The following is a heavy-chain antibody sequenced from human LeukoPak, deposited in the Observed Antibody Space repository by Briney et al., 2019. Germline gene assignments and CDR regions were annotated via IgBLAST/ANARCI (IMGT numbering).Heavy chain of an antibody. CDR2: INPNSGGT. D-gene: IGHD1-26*01. J-gene: IGHJ3*02. CDR3: ARGGSYLSAFDI. Sequence: ASVKVSCKASGYTFTGYYMHWLRQAPGQGLEWMGWINPNSGGTDYAQKFQGRVTMTRDTSITTAYMELSRLRSDDTAVYYCARGGSYLSAFDIWGQGTMVTVSS. V-gene: IGHV1-2*02. CDR1: GYTFTGYY.